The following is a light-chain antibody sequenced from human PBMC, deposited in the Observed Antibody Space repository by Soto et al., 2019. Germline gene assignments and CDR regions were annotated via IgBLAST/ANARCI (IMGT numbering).Light chain of an antibody. CDR1: QTVRNNY. V-gene: IGKV3-20*01. Sequence: EFVLTQSPGTLSLSPGERATLSCRASQTVRNNYLAWYQQKPSQAPRLLIYDASSRATGIPDRFSGGGSGTDFTLTISRLEPEDFAVYYCQQYGSSPWTFGQGTKVDIK. CDR2: DAS. CDR3: QQYGSSPWT. J-gene: IGKJ1*01.